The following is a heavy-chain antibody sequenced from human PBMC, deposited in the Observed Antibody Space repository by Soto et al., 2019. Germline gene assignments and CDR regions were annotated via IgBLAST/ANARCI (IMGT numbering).Heavy chain of an antibody. J-gene: IGHJ3*02. V-gene: IGHV4-30-4*01. D-gene: IGHD6-6*01. Sequence: QVQLQESGPGLVKPSQTLSLTCSVSGGSISSGDSYWSWIRQPPGKGLEWIAYIYYSGIIYYNPSLKSRVTMSSDTSKNQFFLNLDSVTAADTAVYCCAREVGEVDYSSSSDAFDIWGQGTMVTVSS. CDR3: AREVGEVDYSSSSDAFDI. CDR1: GGSISSGDSY. CDR2: IYYSGII.